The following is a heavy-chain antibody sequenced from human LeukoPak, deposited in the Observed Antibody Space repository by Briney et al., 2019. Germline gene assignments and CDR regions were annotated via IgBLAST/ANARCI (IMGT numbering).Heavy chain of an antibody. D-gene: IGHD3-9*01. CDR1: VGSISSYY. V-gene: IGHV4-59*01. Sequence: PSETLSLTCTVSVGSISSYYWSWIRQPPGKGLEWIGYIYYSGSTNYNPPLESRVTISVDTSKNQFSLKLSSVTAADTAVYYCATLGRLREFAIWGQGTMVTVSS. J-gene: IGHJ3*02. CDR3: ATLGRLREFAI. CDR2: IYYSGST.